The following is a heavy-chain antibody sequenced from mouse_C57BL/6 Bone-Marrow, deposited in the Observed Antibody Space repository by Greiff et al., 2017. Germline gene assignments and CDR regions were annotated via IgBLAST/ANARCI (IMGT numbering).Heavy chain of an antibody. D-gene: IGHD2-4*01. CDR1: GFTFSSYG. CDR3: ARHGGLRPLDY. Sequence: EVKLVESGGDLVKPGGSLKLSCAASGFTFSSYGMSWVRQTPDKRLEWVATISSGGSYTYYPDSVKGRFTISRDNAKNTLDLQMSSLKSEDTAMYYCARHGGLRPLDYWGQGTTLTVSS. CDR2: ISSGGSYT. V-gene: IGHV5-6*02. J-gene: IGHJ2*01.